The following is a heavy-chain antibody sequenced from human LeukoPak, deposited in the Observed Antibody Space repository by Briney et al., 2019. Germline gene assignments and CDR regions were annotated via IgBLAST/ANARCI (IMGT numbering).Heavy chain of an antibody. Sequence: PSETLSLTCAVYGGSFSGYYWSWIRQPPGKGLEWIGEINHSGTTNYSPSLKSRVTISVGTSKNQFSLKLSSVTAADTAVYYCARALFSDYGDSNWFDPWGQGTLVTVSS. D-gene: IGHD4-17*01. J-gene: IGHJ5*02. CDR2: INHSGTT. CDR1: GGSFSGYY. V-gene: IGHV4-34*01. CDR3: ARALFSDYGDSNWFDP.